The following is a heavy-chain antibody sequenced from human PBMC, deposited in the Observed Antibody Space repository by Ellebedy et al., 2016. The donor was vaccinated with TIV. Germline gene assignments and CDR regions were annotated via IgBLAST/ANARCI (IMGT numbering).Heavy chain of an antibody. CDR3: ARGTSSPRNYYGMDV. CDR1: GCSFSSYA. Sequence: SVKVSXKASGCSFSSYAISWVRQAPGQGLEWMGGIIPIFGTANYAQKFQGRVTITADKSTSTAYMELSSLRSEDTAVYYCARGTSSPRNYYGMDVWGQGTTVTVSS. D-gene: IGHD2-2*01. CDR2: IIPIFGTA. V-gene: IGHV1-69*06. J-gene: IGHJ6*02.